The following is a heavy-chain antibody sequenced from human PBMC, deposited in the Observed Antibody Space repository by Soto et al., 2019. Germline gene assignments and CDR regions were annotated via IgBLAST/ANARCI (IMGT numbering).Heavy chain of an antibody. V-gene: IGHV4-59*01. CDR1: GGSIHDYY. Sequence: QVQLQESGPGLVKPSQTLSLTCTVSGGSIHDYYWVWIRQPPGKGLEWIGSIFYTGSTDYNPSLKSRVTLSLATSKNKFSLNLSSVTAADTAVYYCARVNRGAFDHWGQGALVTVSS. J-gene: IGHJ4*02. CDR3: ARVNRGAFDH. CDR2: IFYTGST.